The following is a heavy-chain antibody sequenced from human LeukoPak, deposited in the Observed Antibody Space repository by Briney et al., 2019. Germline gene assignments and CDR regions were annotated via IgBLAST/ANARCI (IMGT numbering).Heavy chain of an antibody. V-gene: IGHV3-23*01. J-gene: IGHJ4*02. CDR2: ISGSGDTT. CDR3: AKWGDYDILTGYYVSDF. D-gene: IGHD3-9*01. CDR1: GFIFRNYA. Sequence: PGASLRLSCAASGFIFRNYAMSWVRQAPGKGLEWVSAISGSGDTTYYADSVKGRFTISRDNSKNPLCVEMNTLRAEDTAVYYCAKWGDYDILTGYYVSDFWGQGTLVTVSS.